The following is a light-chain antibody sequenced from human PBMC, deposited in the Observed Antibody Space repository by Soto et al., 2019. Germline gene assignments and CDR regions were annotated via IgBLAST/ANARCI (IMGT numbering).Light chain of an antibody. Sequence: QLVLTQPPSVSGAPGQRVTISCTGSSSNIGAGYDVHWYLQLPGTAPKLLIYGNSNRPSGVPDRFSGSKSGTSASLAITGLQAEDEADYYCQSYDSSLSRSVFGTGTKLTVL. CDR1: SSNIGAGYD. CDR2: GNS. J-gene: IGLJ1*01. CDR3: QSYDSSLSRSV. V-gene: IGLV1-40*01.